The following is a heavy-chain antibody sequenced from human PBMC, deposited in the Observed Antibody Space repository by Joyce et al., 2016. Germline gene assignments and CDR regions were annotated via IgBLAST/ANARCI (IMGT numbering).Heavy chain of an antibody. CDR3: SPSSSSYMREEWFDP. CDR1: GFSFSDSA. D-gene: IGHD3-16*01. CDR2: IRIKANNYAA. J-gene: IGHJ5*02. Sequence: EVQLVESGGGLVQPGGSLELSCAASGFSFSDSAIHWVRQASGKGLEWVDRIRIKANNYAAAYTASVRGGFTITRDDSKNTAYLQMHSLKTEDTAVYFCSPSSSSYMREEWFDPWGQGTLVTVSS. V-gene: IGHV3-73*02.